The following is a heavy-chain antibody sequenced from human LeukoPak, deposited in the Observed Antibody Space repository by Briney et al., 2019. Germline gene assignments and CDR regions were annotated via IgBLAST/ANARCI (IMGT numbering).Heavy chain of an antibody. CDR1: GFTFSNYG. Sequence: GGSLRLSCAASGFTFSNYGMQWVRQAPGKGLEWVAVISYDGKNKYYADSVKDRFTISRDGSTNTLYLQMNSLRIEDTAVHYCAKDGVRWELEGWGQGTLVTVSS. V-gene: IGHV3-30*18. D-gene: IGHD4-23*01. J-gene: IGHJ4*02. CDR3: AKDGVRWELEG. CDR2: ISYDGKNK.